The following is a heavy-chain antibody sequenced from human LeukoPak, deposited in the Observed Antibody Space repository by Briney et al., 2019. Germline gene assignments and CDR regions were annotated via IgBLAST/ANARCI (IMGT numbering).Heavy chain of an antibody. CDR1: RITFRNAW. Sequence: GGSLTLTCAVSRITFRNAWLSWVRQAPGKGLDWVARIRRKTEGETKEYAASVKGRFTISRDDSRSRLYLQMNSLKTEDTAVYYCATGVVTGTSRWGQGTLVAVSS. V-gene: IGHV3-15*01. CDR2: IRRKTEGETK. CDR3: ATGVVTGTSR. D-gene: IGHD1-1*01. J-gene: IGHJ4*02.